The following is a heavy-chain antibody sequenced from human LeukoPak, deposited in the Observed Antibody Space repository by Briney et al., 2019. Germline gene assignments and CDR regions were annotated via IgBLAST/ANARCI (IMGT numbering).Heavy chain of an antibody. CDR1: GDSIRRSAYD. CDR2: IYYSGST. J-gene: IGHJ4*01. Sequence: PSETLSPTCAVSGDSIRRSAYDCGWIRQPPGKGLEWIGTIYYSGSTYYNPSLKSRVTISVDTSKNQFSLKLTSVDAADTAIYYCARRGGTMVRGLITLPFDSCGHRNLVTVSS. D-gene: IGHD3-10*01. V-gene: IGHV4-39*01. CDR3: ARRGGTMVRGLITLPFDS.